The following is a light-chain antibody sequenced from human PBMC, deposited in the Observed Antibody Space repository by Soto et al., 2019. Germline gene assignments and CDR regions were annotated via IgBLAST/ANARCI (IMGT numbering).Light chain of an antibody. CDR1: DIGSKS. J-gene: IGLJ1*01. V-gene: IGLV3-21*04. CDR2: YDS. Sequence: SSELTQPPSVSVAPGKTARITCGGSDIGSKSVHWYQQKPGQAPVLVIYYDSDRPSGIPERFSGSNSGNTATLTISRVEAGDEADYYCQVWDSSSDHHVFGTGTKLTVL. CDR3: QVWDSSSDHHV.